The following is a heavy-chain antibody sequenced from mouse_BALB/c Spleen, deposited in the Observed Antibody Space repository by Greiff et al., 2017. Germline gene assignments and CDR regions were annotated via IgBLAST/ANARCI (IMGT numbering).Heavy chain of an antibody. CDR1: GYTFTSYW. Sequence: VQLQQPGAELVKPGASVKLSCKASGYTFTSYWMHWVKQRPGQGLEWIGEIDPSDSYTNYNQKFKGKATLTVDKSSSTAYMQLSSLTSEDSAVYYCARRTSMITGYAMDYWGQGTSVTVSS. CDR3: ARRTSMITGYAMDY. V-gene: IGHV1-69*02. CDR2: IDPSDSYT. J-gene: IGHJ4*01. D-gene: IGHD2-4*01.